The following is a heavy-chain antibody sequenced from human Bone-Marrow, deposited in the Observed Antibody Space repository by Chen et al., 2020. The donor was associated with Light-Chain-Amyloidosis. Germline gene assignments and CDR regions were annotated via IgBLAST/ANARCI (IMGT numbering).Heavy chain of an antibody. D-gene: IGHD2-2*01. CDR3: ARDYCSSTSCYHWFDP. CDR1: GYTFTGYY. CDR2: INPNSGGT. Sequence: QVQLVQSGAEVKKPGASVKVSCKASGYTFTGYYMHWVRHAPGQGLEWMGRINPNSGGTNYAQKFQGRVTMTRDTPISTAYMELSRLRSDDTAVYYCARDYCSSTSCYHWFDPCGQGTLVTVSS. V-gene: IGHV1-2*06. J-gene: IGHJ5*02.